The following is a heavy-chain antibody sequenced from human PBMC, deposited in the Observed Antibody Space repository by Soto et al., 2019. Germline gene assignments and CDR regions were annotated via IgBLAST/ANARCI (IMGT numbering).Heavy chain of an antibody. CDR3: ARARWYDAFDV. V-gene: IGHV4-38-2*01. CDR2: IFHGGNT. J-gene: IGHJ3*01. CDR1: GFFISSGNY. D-gene: IGHD2-15*01. Sequence: SETLSLTCAVSGFFISSGNYWGWIRKPPGKGLEWIGSIFHGGNTYYNPSLKSRVTISVDMSKNQLSLKLNSVAAADTAVYYCARARWYDAFDVWGQGTVVTVSS.